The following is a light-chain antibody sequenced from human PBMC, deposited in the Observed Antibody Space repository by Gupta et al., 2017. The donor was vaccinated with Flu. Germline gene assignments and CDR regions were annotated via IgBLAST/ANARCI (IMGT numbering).Light chain of an antibody. J-gene: IGLJ3*02. Sequence: SNIGSNVVGWYKHRPGTAPRLLSYNDNQRTSGVGDRFSGSKSGTSASLAIGGLQSEDEADXYXAAGDDXLTALSADGSMTGLWVFGGGTKLSVL. CDR1: SNIGSNV. CDR2: NDN. V-gene: IGLV1-44*01. CDR3: AAGDDXLTALSADGSMTGLWV.